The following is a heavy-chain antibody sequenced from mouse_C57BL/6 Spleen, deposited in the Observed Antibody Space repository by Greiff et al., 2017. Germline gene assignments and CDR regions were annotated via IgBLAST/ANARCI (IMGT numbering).Heavy chain of an antibody. V-gene: IGHV1-53*01. J-gene: IGHJ2*01. CDR1: GYTFTSYW. Sequence: VQLQQPGTELVKPGASVKLSCKASGYTFTSYWMHWVKQRPGQGLEWIGNINPSNGDTNYNEKFKSKAKRTVDKSSSTAYMQLSSLTSEDSAVYYCASRRGGYDGYYVDYFDYWGQGTTLTVSS. CDR2: INPSNGDT. CDR3: ASRRGGYDGYYVDYFDY. D-gene: IGHD2-3*01.